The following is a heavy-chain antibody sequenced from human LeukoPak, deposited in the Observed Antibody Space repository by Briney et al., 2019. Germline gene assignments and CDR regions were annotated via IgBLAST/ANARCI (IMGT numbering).Heavy chain of an antibody. Sequence: PGESLRLSCSASGFTFTSHVMHWVRQAPGKGLQYVSGISMNVQTTYYAGSVKGRFTISRDNSKNTVYLQMNSLTAEDTAVYYCVREGLERRTNFAYWGQGTLVSVSS. J-gene: IGHJ4*02. D-gene: IGHD1-1*01. CDR1: GFTFTSHV. CDR2: ISMNVQTT. V-gene: IGHV3-64D*06. CDR3: VREGLERRTNFAY.